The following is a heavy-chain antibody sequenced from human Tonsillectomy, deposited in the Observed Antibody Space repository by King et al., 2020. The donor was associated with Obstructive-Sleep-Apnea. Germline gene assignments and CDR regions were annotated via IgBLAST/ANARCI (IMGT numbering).Heavy chain of an antibody. V-gene: IGHV5-51*01. D-gene: IGHD4-17*01. Sequence: VQLVESGAEVKKPGEYLKISWKGSGYSFTSYWIGWVRQMPGKGLEWMGIIYPGDSDTRNSPSFQGQVTSSADKSISTAYLQWSSLKASDTAMYYCARHPLDPGDYGLADYWGQGTLVTVSS. CDR3: ARHPLDPGDYGLADY. CDR2: IYPGDSDT. J-gene: IGHJ4*02. CDR1: GYSFTSYW.